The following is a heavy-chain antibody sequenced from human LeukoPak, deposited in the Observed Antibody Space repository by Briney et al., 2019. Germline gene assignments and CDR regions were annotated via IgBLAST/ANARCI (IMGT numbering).Heavy chain of an antibody. Sequence: GGSLRLSCAATGFTFDDYAMHWVRHSPGRGLECVSGISWNSGSIDYAASVRGRFTISRDNANNSLYLQMNSLRPEDSALYYCAKGTGRYWTFFDDWGQGTLVTVSS. CDR3: AKGTGRYWTFFDD. V-gene: IGHV3-9*01. CDR1: GFTFDDYA. D-gene: IGHD1-26*01. CDR2: ISWNSGSI. J-gene: IGHJ4*02.